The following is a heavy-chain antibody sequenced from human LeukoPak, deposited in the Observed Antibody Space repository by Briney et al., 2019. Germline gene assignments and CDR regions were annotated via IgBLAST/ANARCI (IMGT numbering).Heavy chain of an antibody. J-gene: IGHJ4*02. CDR1: GFTFSSYA. V-gene: IGHV3-30-3*01. Sequence: GGSLRLSCAAYGFTFSSYAMHWVRQAPGKGLEWVAVISYDGSNKYYADSVKGRFTISRDNSKNTLYLQMNSLRAEDTAVYYCARAEGITMVRGVIIPPDYWGQGTQVTVSS. CDR2: ISYDGSNK. D-gene: IGHD3-10*01. CDR3: ARAEGITMVRGVIIPPDY.